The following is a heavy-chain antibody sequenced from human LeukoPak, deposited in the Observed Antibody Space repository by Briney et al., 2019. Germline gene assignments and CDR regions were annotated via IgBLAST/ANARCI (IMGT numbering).Heavy chain of an antibody. J-gene: IGHJ6*02. D-gene: IGHD3-3*01. CDR3: ARVKANYDFWSGSRYGMDV. CDR2: INPSGGST. Sequence: GASVKVSCKASGYTFTSYYMHWVRQAPGQGLEWMGIINPSGGSTSYAQKFQGRVTMTRDTSTSTVYMELSSLRSEDTAVYYCARVKANYDFWSGSRYGMDVWGQGTTVTVSS. CDR1: GYTFTSYY. V-gene: IGHV1-46*01.